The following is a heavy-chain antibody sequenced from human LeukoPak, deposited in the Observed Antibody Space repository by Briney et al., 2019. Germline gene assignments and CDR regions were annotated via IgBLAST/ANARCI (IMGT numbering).Heavy chain of an antibody. J-gene: IGHJ4*02. CDR2: ISGGVVTT. Sequence: PGGSLRLSCAASGFTFSTYAMSWVRQAPGKGLEWVSAISGGVVTTYYADSVKGRFTISRDNSKNTLYLQMDSLRAEDTAVYYCAKEITGDPFFDYWGQGTLVTVSS. CDR3: AKEITGDPFFDY. V-gene: IGHV3-23*01. D-gene: IGHD7-27*01. CDR1: GFTFSTYA.